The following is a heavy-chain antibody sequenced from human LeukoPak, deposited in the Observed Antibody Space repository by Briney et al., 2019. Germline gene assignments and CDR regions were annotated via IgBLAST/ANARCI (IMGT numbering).Heavy chain of an antibody. D-gene: IGHD1-26*01. Sequence: SETLSLTCTVSGDSISRGRYYWSWVRQPAGKELEWIGRIYASGKTDYNPYTPSLKSRVAMSLDTSKNQVSLNLTSVTAADTAMYFCARSFSEKFYFESWGQGTLVTVSS. V-gene: IGHV4-61*02. CDR2: IYASGKT. J-gene: IGHJ4*02. CDR1: GDSISRGRYY. CDR3: ARSFSEKFYFES.